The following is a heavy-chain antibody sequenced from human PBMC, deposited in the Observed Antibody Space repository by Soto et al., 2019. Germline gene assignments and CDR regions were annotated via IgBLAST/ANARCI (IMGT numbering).Heavy chain of an antibody. Sequence: QVQLVQSGAEVTKPGSSVKVSCKASGGTFSTYGLNWMRQAPGQGLEWMGGIVPIFGVPNYAQKFQGRVTITADESTSTAYMELNNLRSEDTDIYYCARDVLVATMGNWFDPWGQGTLVTVSS. CDR3: ARDVLVATMGNWFDP. CDR2: IVPIFGVP. CDR1: GGTFSTYG. D-gene: IGHD5-12*01. J-gene: IGHJ5*02. V-gene: IGHV1-69*01.